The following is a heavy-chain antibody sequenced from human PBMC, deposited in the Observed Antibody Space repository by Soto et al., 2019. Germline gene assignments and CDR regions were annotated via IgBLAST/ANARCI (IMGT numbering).Heavy chain of an antibody. CDR3: ARVAVAGTRVDY. D-gene: IGHD6-19*01. J-gene: IGHJ4*02. Sequence: QVQLQESGPGLVKPSGTLSLTCAVSGGSISSSNWWSWVRQPPGKGLEWIGEIYHSGSTNYNPSLQSRVTASVDKSKNQFSLNLSSVTAADTAVYYCARVAVAGTRVDYWGQGTLVTVSS. CDR2: IYHSGST. CDR1: GGSISSSNW. V-gene: IGHV4-4*02.